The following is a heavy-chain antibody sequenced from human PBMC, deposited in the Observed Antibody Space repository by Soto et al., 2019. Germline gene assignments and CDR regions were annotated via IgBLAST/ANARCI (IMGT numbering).Heavy chain of an antibody. V-gene: IGHV3-30-3*01. CDR1: GFTFSSYA. CDR3: ARDPSSGWYFAYIDY. J-gene: IGHJ4*02. D-gene: IGHD6-19*01. CDR2: ISYDGSNK. Sequence: SGGSLRLSCAASGFTFSSYAMHWVRQAPGKGLEWVAVISYDGSNKYYADSVKGRFTISRDNSKNTLYPQMNSLRAEDTAVYYCARDPSSGWYFAYIDYWGQGTLVTVSS.